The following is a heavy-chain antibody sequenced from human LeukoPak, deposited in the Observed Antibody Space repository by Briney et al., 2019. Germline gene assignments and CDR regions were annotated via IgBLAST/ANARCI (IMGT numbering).Heavy chain of an antibody. J-gene: IGHJ4*02. Sequence: SETLSLSCTVSGGSISSTTYYWGWIRQPPGKGLEWAGSISYSGSTYYNPSLKSRVIIFLETSKNQFSLKLSSVTAADTAVYYCARGRRFRGANFDYWGQGTLVTVSS. CDR3: ARGRRFRGANFDY. V-gene: IGHV4-39*01. D-gene: IGHD3-10*01. CDR1: GGSISSTTYY. CDR2: ISYSGST.